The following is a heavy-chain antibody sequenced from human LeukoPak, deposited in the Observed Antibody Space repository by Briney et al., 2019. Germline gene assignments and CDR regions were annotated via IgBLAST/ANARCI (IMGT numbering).Heavy chain of an antibody. J-gene: IGHJ6*02. CDR2: ISAYNGNT. Sequence: ASVKVSCKASGYTFTSYGISWVRQAPGQXXXWMGWISAYNGNTNYAQKLQGRVTMTTDTSTSTAYMELRSLRSDDTAVYYCARDPGGQWLAYYYYYGMDVWGQGTTVTVSS. CDR1: GYTFTSYG. V-gene: IGHV1-18*01. D-gene: IGHD6-19*01. CDR3: ARDPGGQWLAYYYYYGMDV.